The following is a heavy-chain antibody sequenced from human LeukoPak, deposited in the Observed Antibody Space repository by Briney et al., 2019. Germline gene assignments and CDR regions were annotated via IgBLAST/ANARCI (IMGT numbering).Heavy chain of an antibody. CDR1: GFTFSIYA. V-gene: IGHV3-23*01. D-gene: IGHD2-2*01. CDR3: AKGHYCSSTSCLFYFDY. CDR2: ISGSGGST. J-gene: IGHJ4*02. Sequence: GGSLRLSCAASGFTFSIYAMSWVRQAPGKGLEWVSAISGSGGSTYYADSVKGRFTISRDNSKNTLYLQMNSLRAEDTAVYYCAKGHYCSSTSCLFYFDYWGQGTLVTVSS.